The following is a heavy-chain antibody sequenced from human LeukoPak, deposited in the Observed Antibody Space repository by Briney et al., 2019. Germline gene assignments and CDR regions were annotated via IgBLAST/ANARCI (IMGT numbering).Heavy chain of an antibody. J-gene: IGHJ4*02. CDR2: ITGNGGTT. V-gene: IGHV3-20*04. CDR3: ARDGPVAGVELDC. CDR1: GFPFDNYG. Sequence: GGSLRLSCAASGFPFDNYGMAWVRQAPGKGLEWVSGITGNGGTTAYADSVKGRFTISRDNAKNSLFLQMNSLRAEDTALYYCARDGPVAGVELDCWGQGTLVTVSS. D-gene: IGHD6-19*01.